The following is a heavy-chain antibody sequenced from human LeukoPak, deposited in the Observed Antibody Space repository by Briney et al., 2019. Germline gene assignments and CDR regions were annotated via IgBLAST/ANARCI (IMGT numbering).Heavy chain of an antibody. Sequence: GGSLRLSCAASVVTFSNAWMSWVRQAPGKGLEWVGRIKSKTDGGTTDYAAPVKGRFTISRDDSKNTLYLQMNSLKTEDTAVYYCTTDQLAAAGTDWFDPWGQGTLVTVSS. J-gene: IGHJ5*02. CDR1: VVTFSNAW. V-gene: IGHV3-15*01. CDR3: TTDQLAAAGTDWFDP. CDR2: IKSKTDGGTT. D-gene: IGHD6-13*01.